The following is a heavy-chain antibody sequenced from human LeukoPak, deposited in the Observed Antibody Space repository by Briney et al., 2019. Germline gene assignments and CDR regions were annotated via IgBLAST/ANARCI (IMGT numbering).Heavy chain of an antibody. CDR1: GGSISSYS. D-gene: IGHD3-9*01. V-gene: IGHV4-4*07. Sequence: SETLSLTCTVSGGSISSYSWSCVRQPAGKGLEWIGRIYTSGSTNYSPSLKSRVSMSVDTSKNQFSLKLSSVTAADTAVYYCAGPGGYFDWLPYGYWGQGTLVTVSS. J-gene: IGHJ4*02. CDR3: AGPGGYFDWLPYGY. CDR2: IYTSGST.